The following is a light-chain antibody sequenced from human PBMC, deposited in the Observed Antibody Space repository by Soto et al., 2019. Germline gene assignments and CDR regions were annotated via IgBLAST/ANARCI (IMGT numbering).Light chain of an antibody. CDR3: QSYDISLHNYV. J-gene: IGLJ1*01. V-gene: IGLV1-44*01. CDR2: GDN. Sequence: QSVLTQPPSASGTPGQTVAISCSGSNSNFGSNTVNWYQQFPGTAPKLLIYGDNNRPSGVPDRFSGSKSGTSASLAITRLQAEDEADYYCQSYDISLHNYVFGTGTKLTVL. CDR1: NSNFGSNT.